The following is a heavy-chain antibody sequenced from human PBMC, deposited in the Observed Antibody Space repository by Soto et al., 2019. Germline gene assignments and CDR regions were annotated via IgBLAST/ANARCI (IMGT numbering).Heavy chain of an antibody. Sequence: QVQLQESGPGLVKPSETLSLTCTVSGGSISSYYWSWIRQPPGKGLEWIGYIYYSGSTNYNPSLKSRVTISVDTSKNQFSLKLSSVTAADTAVYYCAATYYDYVWGSYRHDYWGQGTLVTVSS. V-gene: IGHV4-59*01. D-gene: IGHD3-16*02. CDR1: GGSISSYY. J-gene: IGHJ4*02. CDR3: AATYYDYVWGSYRHDY. CDR2: IYYSGST.